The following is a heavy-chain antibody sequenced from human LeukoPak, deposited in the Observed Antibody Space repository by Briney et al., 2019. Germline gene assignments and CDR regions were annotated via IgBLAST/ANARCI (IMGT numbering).Heavy chain of an antibody. Sequence: GESLKISCKGSEYSFTSYWIGWVRQMPGKGLEWMGIIYPGDSDTRYSPSFQGQVTISADKSISTAYLQWSSLKASDTAMYYCARLTGPSRIGYCSSTSCMNWFDPWGRGTLVTVSS. J-gene: IGHJ5*02. CDR3: ARLTGPSRIGYCSSTSCMNWFDP. CDR1: EYSFTSYW. V-gene: IGHV5-51*01. D-gene: IGHD2-2*01. CDR2: IYPGDSDT.